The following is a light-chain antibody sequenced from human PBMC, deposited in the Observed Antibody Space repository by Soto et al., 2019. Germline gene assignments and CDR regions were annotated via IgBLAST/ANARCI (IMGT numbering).Light chain of an antibody. J-gene: IGKJ1*01. Sequence: EIVMTQLPSRLPVSHGASATLSCRASQSVSSNLAWYQQKPGQAPRLLIYGASTRATGIPARFSGSGSGTEFTLTISSLQSEDFAVYYCQQYNNWPWTFGQGTKVDIK. CDR3: QQYNNWPWT. CDR1: QSVSSN. CDR2: GAS. V-gene: IGKV3-15*01.